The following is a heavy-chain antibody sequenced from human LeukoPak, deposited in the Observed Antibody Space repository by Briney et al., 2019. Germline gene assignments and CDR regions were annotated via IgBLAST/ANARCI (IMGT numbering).Heavy chain of an antibody. D-gene: IGHD6-19*01. CDR2: IYTSGST. CDR3: ARDRLIAVAGNWFDP. V-gene: IGHV4-4*07. Sequence: SETLSLTCTVPGGSISSYYWSWIRQPAGKGLEWIGRIYTSGSTNYNLSLKSRVTISVDKSKNQFSLKLSSVTAADTAVYYCARDRLIAVAGNWFDPWGQGTLVTVSS. CDR1: GGSISSYY. J-gene: IGHJ5*02.